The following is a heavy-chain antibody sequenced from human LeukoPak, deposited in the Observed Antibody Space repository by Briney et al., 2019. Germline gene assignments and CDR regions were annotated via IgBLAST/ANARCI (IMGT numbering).Heavy chain of an antibody. Sequence: GGSLRLSCAASGFTFSSYWMSWVRQAPGKGLEWVANIKLDGSEKYYVDSVKGRFTISRGNAKNSLYLQMNSLRAEDTAVYYCARNYDFWSGQQAWFDPWGQGTLVTVSS. V-gene: IGHV3-7*01. CDR2: IKLDGSEK. CDR3: ARNYDFWSGQQAWFDP. J-gene: IGHJ5*02. D-gene: IGHD3-3*01. CDR1: GFTFSSYW.